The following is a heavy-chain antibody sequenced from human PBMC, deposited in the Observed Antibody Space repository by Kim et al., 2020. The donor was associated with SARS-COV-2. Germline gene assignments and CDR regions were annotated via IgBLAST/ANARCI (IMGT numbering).Heavy chain of an antibody. D-gene: IGHD6-19*01. CDR2: A. J-gene: IGHJ4*02. Sequence: ANYAQKFQDRVTITADESTSTAYMELSRLRSEDTAVYYCAREGSSGWFEYWGQGTLVTVSS. V-gene: IGHV1-69*01. CDR3: AREGSSGWFEY.